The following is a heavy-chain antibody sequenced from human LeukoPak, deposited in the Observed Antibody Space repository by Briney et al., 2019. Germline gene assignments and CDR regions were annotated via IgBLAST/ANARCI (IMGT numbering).Heavy chain of an antibody. V-gene: IGHV4-34*01. CDR1: GGSFSGYY. D-gene: IGHD5-18*01. CDR2: INHSGST. CDR3: ARPGGYSYGSFGY. Sequence: SETLSLTCAVYGGSFSGYYWSWIRQPPGKGLEWIGEINHSGSTNYNPSLKSRVTISVDTSKNQFSLKLSSVTAADTAVYYCARPGGYSYGSFGYWGQGTLVTVSS. J-gene: IGHJ4*02.